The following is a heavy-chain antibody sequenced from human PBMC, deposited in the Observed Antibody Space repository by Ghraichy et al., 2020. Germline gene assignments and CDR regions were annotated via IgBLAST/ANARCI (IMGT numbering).Heavy chain of an antibody. Sequence: GGSLRLSCAASGFTFSSYALNWVRQAPGKGLEWVLYISGSGGIIYYADSVKGRFTISRDNAKNSLYLQMNSLRAEDTAVYYCARDLYNMDVWGQGTTVTVSS. CDR1: GFTFSSYA. CDR2: ISGSGGII. J-gene: IGHJ6*02. V-gene: IGHV3-48*03. CDR3: ARDLYNMDV. D-gene: IGHD5-24*01.